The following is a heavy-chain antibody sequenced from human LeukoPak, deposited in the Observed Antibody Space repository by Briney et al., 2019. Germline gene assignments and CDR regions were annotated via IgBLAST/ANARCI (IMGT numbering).Heavy chain of an antibody. CDR3: ARGVRFRGGHRYASPDFDY. CDR1: GFTFDDYA. CDR2: ISWNSGSI. D-gene: IGHD3-16*02. J-gene: IGHJ4*02. V-gene: IGHV3-9*01. Sequence: PGRSLRLSCAASGFTFDDYAMHWVRQAPGKGLEWVSGISWNSGSIGYADSVKGRFTISRDNAKNSLYLHMNSLRAEDTAVYYCARGVRFRGGHRYASPDFDYWGQGTLVTVSS.